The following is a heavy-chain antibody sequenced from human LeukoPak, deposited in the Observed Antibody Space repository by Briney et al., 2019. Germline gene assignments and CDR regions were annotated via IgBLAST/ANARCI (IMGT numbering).Heavy chain of an antibody. CDR3: ARYGYSSSWTNWFDP. J-gene: IGHJ5*02. Sequence: ASVKVSCKASGYTFTGYYMHWVRQAPGQGLEWMGWINPNSGGTNYAQKFQGRVTMTRDTSISTAYMGLSRLRSDDTAVYYCARYGYSSSWTNWFDPWGQGTLVTVSS. CDR2: INPNSGGT. D-gene: IGHD6-13*01. CDR1: GYTFTGYY. V-gene: IGHV1-2*02.